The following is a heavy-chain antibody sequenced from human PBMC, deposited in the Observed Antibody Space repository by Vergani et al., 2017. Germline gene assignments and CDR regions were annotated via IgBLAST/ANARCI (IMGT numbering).Heavy chain of an antibody. J-gene: IGHJ4*02. CDR3: AKHFRGWGIDY. D-gene: IGHD3-16*01. Sequence: QVQLVESGGGVVPRGGSLRLSCATSGFTLSNYDMQWIRQGPGKGLKFVAFIQFDGSNQYYADSVKGRFTLSRDFSKNTLYLQMNSLRTDNTATYYCAKHFRGWGIDYWGQGTQVIVAS. V-gene: IGHV3-30*02. CDR2: IQFDGSNQ. CDR1: GFTLSNYD.